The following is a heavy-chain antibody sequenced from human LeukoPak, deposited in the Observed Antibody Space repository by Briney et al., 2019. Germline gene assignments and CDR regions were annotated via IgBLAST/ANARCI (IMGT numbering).Heavy chain of an antibody. CDR2: VYYTGST. CDR1: GGSISSSSYF. CDR3: ARGGDYDFWSGPTGGYYYMDV. V-gene: IGHV4-39*07. J-gene: IGHJ6*03. D-gene: IGHD3-3*01. Sequence: SETLSLTCTVFGGSISSSSYFWGWIRQPPGTGLEWIGSVYYTGSTYYNPSLKSRVTISVDTSKNQFSLKLSSVTAADTAVYYCARGGDYDFWSGPTGGYYYMDVWGKGTTVTVSS.